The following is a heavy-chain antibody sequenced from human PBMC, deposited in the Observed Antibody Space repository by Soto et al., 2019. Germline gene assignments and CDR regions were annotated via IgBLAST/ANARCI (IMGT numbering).Heavy chain of an antibody. J-gene: IGHJ6*02. V-gene: IGHV6-1*01. CDR3: ARDMGIVVVPASYYYGMDV. CDR2: TYYRSKWYN. D-gene: IGHD2-2*03. CDR1: GDSVSSNSAA. Sequence: SQTLSLTCAISGDSVSSNSAAWNWIRQSPSRGLEWLGRTYYRSKWYNDYAVSVKSRITINPDTSKNQFSLQLNSVTPEDTAAYYCARDMGIVVVPASYYYGMDVWGQGTTVTVSS.